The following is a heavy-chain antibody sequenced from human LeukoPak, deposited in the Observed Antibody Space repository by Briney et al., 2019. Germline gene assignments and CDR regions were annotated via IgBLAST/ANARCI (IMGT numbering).Heavy chain of an antibody. CDR2: ITSSSSTI. V-gene: IGHV3-48*02. J-gene: IGHJ3*02. CDR1: GFTFSSYS. D-gene: IGHD2/OR15-2a*01. CDR3: AGNSLYAFDI. Sequence: PGGSLRLSCAASGFTFSSYSMNWVRQAPGKGLEYISYITSSSSTIYYADSVKGRFTISRDNAKNSLYLQMNSLRDEDTAIYYCAGNSLYAFDIWGQGTMVTVSS.